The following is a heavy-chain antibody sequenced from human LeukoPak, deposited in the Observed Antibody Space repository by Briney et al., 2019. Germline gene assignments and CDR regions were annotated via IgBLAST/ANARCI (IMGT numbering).Heavy chain of an antibody. Sequence: PGGSLRLSCAASGGTFTSSPMHWVRQAPGKGLEWVAVISYDGGDKYSADSVKGRFTVSRDNSKNTLSLQMNSLRPEDTAVYYCASSNPRFLWYPHLESWGQGTLVTVSS. CDR2: ISYDGGDK. D-gene: IGHD6-13*01. V-gene: IGHV3-30*04. J-gene: IGHJ5*02. CDR1: GGTFTSSP. CDR3: ASSNPRFLWYPHLES.